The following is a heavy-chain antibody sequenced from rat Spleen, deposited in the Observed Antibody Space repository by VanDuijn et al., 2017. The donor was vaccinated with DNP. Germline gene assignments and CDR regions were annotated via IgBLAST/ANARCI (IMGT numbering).Heavy chain of an antibody. Sequence: EVQLQESGPGLVKPSQSLSLTCSVTGYSITSSYRWNWIRKFPGNKMEWIGYISHSDSTGYNPSLNSRISITRDTSKNQFFLQLNSVNTEYTATYYCERGGRSDFDYWGQGVMFTVSS. J-gene: IGHJ2*01. D-gene: IGHD1-11*01. CDR3: ERGGRSDFDY. V-gene: IGHV3-1*01. CDR2: ISHSDST. CDR1: GYSITSSY.